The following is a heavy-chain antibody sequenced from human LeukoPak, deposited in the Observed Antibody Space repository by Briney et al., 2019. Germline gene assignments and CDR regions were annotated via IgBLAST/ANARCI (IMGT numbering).Heavy chain of an antibody. V-gene: IGHV4-38-2*01. D-gene: IGHD4-11*01. Sequence: SETLSLTCAVSGYSISSGYYWGWIRQSPGKGLEWIGSIYHSGSTHYNPSLKSRVTISADTSKNQFSLKLSSVTAADTAVYYCARHVGFTVTDDYWGQEPCSPSPQ. J-gene: IGHJ4*01. CDR3: ARHVGFTVTDDY. CDR1: GYSISSGYY. CDR2: IYHSGST.